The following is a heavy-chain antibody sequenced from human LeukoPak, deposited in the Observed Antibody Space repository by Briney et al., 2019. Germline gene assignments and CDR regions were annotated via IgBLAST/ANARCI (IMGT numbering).Heavy chain of an antibody. CDR1: GGSFSGYY. V-gene: IGHV4-34*01. J-gene: IGHJ3*02. CDR2: INDSGST. Sequence: SETLSLTCAVSGGSFSGYYWSWIRQPPGKGLEWVGEINDSGSTNYNPSLMSRVTISVDTSKNQFCLNLSSVTAAGTAGYYCAGDPKSNSRITMVRGVRRGAFDIWGQGTMVTVSS. CDR3: AGDPKSNSRITMVRGVRRGAFDI. D-gene: IGHD3-10*01.